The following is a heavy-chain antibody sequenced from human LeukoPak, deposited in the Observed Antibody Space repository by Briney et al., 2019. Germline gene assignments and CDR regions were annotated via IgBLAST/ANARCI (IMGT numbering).Heavy chain of an antibody. CDR1: GFTFSSYW. CDR3: AKEHSSGCIDY. J-gene: IGHJ4*02. CDR2: IKQDGSEK. V-gene: IGHV3-7*03. D-gene: IGHD6-19*01. Sequence: GGSLRLSCAASGFTFSSYWMSWVRQAPGKGLEWVANIKQDGSEKYYVDSVKGRFTISRDNAKNSLYLQMNSLRAEDTAVYYCAKEHSSGCIDYWGQGTLVTVSS.